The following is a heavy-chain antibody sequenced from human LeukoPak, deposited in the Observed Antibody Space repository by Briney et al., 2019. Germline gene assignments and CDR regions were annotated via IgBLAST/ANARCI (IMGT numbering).Heavy chain of an antibody. D-gene: IGHD3-10*01. V-gene: IGHV1-58*02. CDR1: GFTFTSSA. Sequence: GTSVKVSCKASGFTFTSSAMQWVRQARGQRLEWIGWIVVGSGNTNYAQKFQERDTITRDMSTSTAYMGLSSLRSEDTAVYYCAADGRGRASGSYYINDAFDIWGQGTMVTVSS. CDR2: IVVGSGNT. CDR3: AADGRGRASGSYYINDAFDI. J-gene: IGHJ3*02.